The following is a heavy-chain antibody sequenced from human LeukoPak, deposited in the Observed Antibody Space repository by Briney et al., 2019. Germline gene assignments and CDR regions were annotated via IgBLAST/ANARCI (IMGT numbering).Heavy chain of an antibody. J-gene: IGHJ5*02. CDR1: GFSFSSYE. CDR3: AREGNSGYDSS. CDR2: ISSSGSTI. D-gene: IGHD5-12*01. Sequence: GGSLRLSCAASGFSFSSYEMTWVRQAPGKGLEWVSYISSSGSTIYYADSVKGRFTISRDNAKNSQYLQMNSLRAEDTAVYYCAREGNSGYDSSWGQGTLVTVSS. V-gene: IGHV3-48*03.